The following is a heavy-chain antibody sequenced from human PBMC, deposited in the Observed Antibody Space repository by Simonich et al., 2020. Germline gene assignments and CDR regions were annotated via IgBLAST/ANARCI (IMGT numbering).Heavy chain of an antibody. CDR2: ISWNRGSI. Sequence: EVQLVESGGGLVQPGRSLRLSCAASGFTFDDYAMHWVRQAPGKGLEWVSGISWNRGSIGYADSVKGRFTISRDNAKNSLYLQMNSLRAEDTALYYCAKDMGYCSGGSCYYFDYWGQGTLVTVSS. V-gene: IGHV3-9*01. CDR3: AKDMGYCSGGSCYYFDY. J-gene: IGHJ4*02. CDR1: GFTFDDYA. D-gene: IGHD2-15*01.